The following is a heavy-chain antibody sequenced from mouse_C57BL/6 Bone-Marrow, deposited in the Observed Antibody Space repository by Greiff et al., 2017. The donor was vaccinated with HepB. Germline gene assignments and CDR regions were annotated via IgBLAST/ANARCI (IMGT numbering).Heavy chain of an antibody. V-gene: IGHV1-19*01. CDR1: GYTFTDHY. D-gene: IGHD2-4*01. CDR3: ARGKPWDYDVGAMDY. J-gene: IGHJ4*01. Sequence: EVQLQQSGPVLVKPGASVKMSCKASGYTFTDHYMNWVKQSHGKSLEWIGVINPYNGGTSYNQKFKGKATLTVDKSSSTAYMELNSLTSEDSAVYYCARGKPWDYDVGAMDYWGQGTSVTVSS. CDR2: INPYNGGT.